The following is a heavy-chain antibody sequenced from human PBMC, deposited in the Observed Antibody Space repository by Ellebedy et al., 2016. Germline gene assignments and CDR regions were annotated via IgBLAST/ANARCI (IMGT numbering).Heavy chain of an antibody. D-gene: IGHD4/OR15-4a*01. CDR3: ARHKQRTPNYYFDL. Sequence: GSLRLSCSVSGGSITSYYWSWIRQPPGKGLEWIGYVDYTGSINYNPSLESRVAISVDTSKNQFSLKLNSVTAADTAIYHCARHKQRTPNYYFDLWGRGTLVTVSS. J-gene: IGHJ2*01. V-gene: IGHV4-59*08. CDR2: VDYTGSI. CDR1: GGSITSYY.